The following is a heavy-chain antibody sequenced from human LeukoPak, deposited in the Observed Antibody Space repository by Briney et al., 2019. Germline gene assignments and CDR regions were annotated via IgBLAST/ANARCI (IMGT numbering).Heavy chain of an antibody. V-gene: IGHV4-30-4*01. Sequence: SETLSLTCTVFGGSISSGDYYWSWIRQPPGKGLEWIGYIYYSGSTYYNPSLKSRVTISVDTSKNQFSLKLSSVTAADTAVYYCARGGSIAAAPIDYWGQGTLVTASS. D-gene: IGHD6-13*01. CDR3: ARGGSIAAAPIDY. CDR1: GGSISSGDYY. J-gene: IGHJ4*02. CDR2: IYYSGST.